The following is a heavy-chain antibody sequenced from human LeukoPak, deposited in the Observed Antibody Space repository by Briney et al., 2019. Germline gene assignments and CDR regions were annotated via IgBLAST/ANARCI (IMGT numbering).Heavy chain of an antibody. CDR2: IIPIFGTA. Sequence: SVKVSCKASGGTLSSYAISWVRQAPGQGLEWMGGIIPIFGTANYAQKFQGRVTITADESTSTAYMELSSLRSEDTAVYYCAIGLAARQLYFDYWGQGTLVTVSS. D-gene: IGHD6-6*01. V-gene: IGHV1-69*01. CDR1: GGTLSSYA. CDR3: AIGLAARQLYFDY. J-gene: IGHJ4*02.